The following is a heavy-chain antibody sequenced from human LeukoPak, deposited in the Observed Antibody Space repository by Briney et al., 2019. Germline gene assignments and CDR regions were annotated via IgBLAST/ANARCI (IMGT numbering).Heavy chain of an antibody. J-gene: IGHJ4*02. CDR2: IYYSGST. CDR1: GGSISSSSYY. D-gene: IGHD3-22*01. V-gene: IGHV4-39*01. CDR3: ARHQVYDSISNPFDY. Sequence: SETLSLTCTVSGGSISSSSYYWGWIRQPPGKGLEWIGSIYYSGSTYYNPSLKSRVTISVDTSKNQFSLKLSSVTAADTAVYYCARHQVYDSISNPFDYWGQGTLVAVSS.